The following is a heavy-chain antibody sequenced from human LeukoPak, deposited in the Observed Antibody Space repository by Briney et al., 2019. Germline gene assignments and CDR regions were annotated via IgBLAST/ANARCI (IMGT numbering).Heavy chain of an antibody. J-gene: IGHJ4*02. CDR3: AREAYYDSSGYYY. D-gene: IGHD3-22*01. CDR1: VYTFTGYY. V-gene: IGHV1-2*06. Sequence: ASVKVSCKASVYTFTGYYMHWVRQAPGQALEWMGRINPNSGGTNYAQKFEGRVTMTRDTSISTAYMELSRLRSDDTAVYYCAREAYYDSSGYYYWGQGTLVTVSS. CDR2: INPNSGGT.